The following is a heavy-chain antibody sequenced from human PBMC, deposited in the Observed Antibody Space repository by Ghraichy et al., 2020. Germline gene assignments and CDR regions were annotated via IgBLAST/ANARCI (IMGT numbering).Heavy chain of an antibody. D-gene: IGHD6-13*01. V-gene: IGHV4-4*09. CDR3: ARLAAGNDY. CDR1: GGSISSYY. CDR2: IYTSGST. Sequence: ESLNISCTVSGGSISSYYWSWIRQPPGKGLEWIGYIYTSGSTNYNPSLKSRVTISVDTSKNQFSLKLSSVTAADTAVYYCARLAAGNDYWGQGTLVTVSS. J-gene: IGHJ4*02.